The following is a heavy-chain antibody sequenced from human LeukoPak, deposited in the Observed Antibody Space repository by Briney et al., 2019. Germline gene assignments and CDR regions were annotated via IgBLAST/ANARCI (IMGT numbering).Heavy chain of an antibody. CDR1: GFTFSSYA. Sequence: GGSLRLSCAASGFTFSSYATSWVRQAPGKGLEWVSAISGSGGSTYYADSVKGRFTVSRDNSKNTLYLQMNSLRAEDTAVYYCANDGAYYDSNTDAFDIWGQGTMVTVSS. CDR2: ISGSGGST. D-gene: IGHD3-22*01. J-gene: IGHJ3*02. V-gene: IGHV3-23*01. CDR3: ANDGAYYDSNTDAFDI.